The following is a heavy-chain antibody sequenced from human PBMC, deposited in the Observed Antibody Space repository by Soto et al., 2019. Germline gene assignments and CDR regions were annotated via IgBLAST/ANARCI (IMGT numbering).Heavy chain of an antibody. D-gene: IGHD1-26*01. CDR1: GYTFTSYD. CDR3: ARDLAKGGGSAGFDY. V-gene: IGHV1-2*02. CDR2: MNPKSGGT. Sequence: ASVKVSFKASGYTFTSYDINWVRQATGQGLEWMGWMNPKSGGTMYPQKFQGRVTMTWDTSISTAYMALTRLRSDDTAVYYCARDLAKGGGSAGFDYWGQGTLVTVSS. J-gene: IGHJ4*02.